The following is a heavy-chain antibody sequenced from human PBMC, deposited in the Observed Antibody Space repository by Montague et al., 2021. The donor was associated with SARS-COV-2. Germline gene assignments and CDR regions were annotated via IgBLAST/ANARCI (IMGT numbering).Heavy chain of an antibody. CDR2: ISHEGSYK. Sequence: SLRLSCAASGFTFSSYALHWVRQAPGKGLEWVADISHEGSYKYYADSAKGRFTISRDNSKNTLYLDMNSLRAEDTALYYCARDLESTGYFDPYYYHGVDVWGQGTTVTVSS. J-gene: IGHJ6*02. CDR3: ARDLESTGYFDPYYYHGVDV. D-gene: IGHD3-9*01. V-gene: IGHV3-30*04. CDR1: GFTFSSYA.